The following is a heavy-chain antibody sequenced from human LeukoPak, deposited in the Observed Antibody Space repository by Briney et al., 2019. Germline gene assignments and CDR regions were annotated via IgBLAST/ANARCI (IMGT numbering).Heavy chain of an antibody. V-gene: IGHV3-9*03. D-gene: IGHD2-15*01. Sequence: GRSLRLSCAASGFTFDDYAMHWVRQAPGKGLEWVSGISWNSGSIGYADSVKGRFTISRDNAKNSLYLQMNSLRAADMALYYCAKGGVVVVAATYFDYWGQGTLVTVSS. J-gene: IGHJ4*02. CDR3: AKGGVVVVAATYFDY. CDR1: GFTFDDYA. CDR2: ISWNSGSI.